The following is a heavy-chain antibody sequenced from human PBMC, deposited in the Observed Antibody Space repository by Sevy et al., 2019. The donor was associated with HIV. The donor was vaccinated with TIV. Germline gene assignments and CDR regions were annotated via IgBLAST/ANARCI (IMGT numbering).Heavy chain of an antibody. D-gene: IGHD3-22*01. CDR1: GGSISSGDYY. CDR2: IFYSGST. J-gene: IGHJ4*02. Sequence: KASETLSLTCTVSGGSISSGDYYWSWIRQPPGKGLEWIGYIFYSGSTYFNPSLKSRVTISLDTSKSQFSLRLSSVTAADTAVFYCARQRASSGYFYFDSWGEGTLVTVSS. CDR3: ARQRASSGYFYFDS. V-gene: IGHV4-30-4*01.